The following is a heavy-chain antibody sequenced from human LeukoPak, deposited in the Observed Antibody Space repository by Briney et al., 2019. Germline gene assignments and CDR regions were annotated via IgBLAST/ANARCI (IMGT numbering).Heavy chain of an antibody. Sequence: SETLSLTCIVSGGSISSYYWSWIRQPPGKGLEWIGYIYFSGSTNYSPSLKSRVTISVDTSKNQFSLRLSSVTAADTAVYYCARERDYYDSSGYAYYFDYWGQGTLVSVSS. D-gene: IGHD3-22*01. J-gene: IGHJ4*02. V-gene: IGHV4-59*01. CDR1: GGSISSYY. CDR3: ARERDYYDSSGYAYYFDY. CDR2: IYFSGST.